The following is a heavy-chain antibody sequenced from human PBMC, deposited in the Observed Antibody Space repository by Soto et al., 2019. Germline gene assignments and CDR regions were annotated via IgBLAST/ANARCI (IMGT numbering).Heavy chain of an antibody. CDR3: ARDRYCSGGSCYSSGYYYYGMDV. D-gene: IGHD2-15*01. V-gene: IGHV3-48*02. Sequence: GGSLRLSCAASGFTFSSYSMNWVRQAPGKGLEWVSYISSSSSTIYYADSVKGRFTISRDNAKNSLYLQMNSLRDEDTAVYYCARDRYCSGGSCYSSGYYYYGMDVWGQGTTVTVSS. CDR1: GFTFSSYS. J-gene: IGHJ6*02. CDR2: ISSSSSTI.